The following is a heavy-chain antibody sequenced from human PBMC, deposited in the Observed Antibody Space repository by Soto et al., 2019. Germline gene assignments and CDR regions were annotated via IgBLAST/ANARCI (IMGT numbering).Heavy chain of an antibody. D-gene: IGHD3-10*01. Sequence: QVQLVQSGAELKKPGSSVKVSCKASGDTFSGYPINWVRQAPGEGLEWMGRIIPAFGTTNDAQRFEGRVTLTADESTNKAYMELRGLVSEDTAVYYCARDGGFGEFKYWGPGTLVTVSS. CDR2: IIPAFGTT. CDR3: ARDGGFGEFKY. V-gene: IGHV1-69*18. J-gene: IGHJ4*02. CDR1: GDTFSGYP.